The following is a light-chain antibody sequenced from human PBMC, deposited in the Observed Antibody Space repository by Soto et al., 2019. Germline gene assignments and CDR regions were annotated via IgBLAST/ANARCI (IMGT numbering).Light chain of an antibody. J-gene: IGKJ5*01. Sequence: DIHMTQSPSTLSGSVGDRVTITCRASQSISGWLTWYQQKPGTAPKLLLYEASSLDSGVPSRFSGSGSGKELPLHLRGLQPDDFESYYCQTYNSYTIPLGQGKRLEIK. CDR1: QSISGW. CDR3: QTYNSYTIP. V-gene: IGKV1-5*01. CDR2: EAS.